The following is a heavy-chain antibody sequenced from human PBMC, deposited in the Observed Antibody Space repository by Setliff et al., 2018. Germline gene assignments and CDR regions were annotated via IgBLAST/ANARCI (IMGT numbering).Heavy chain of an antibody. J-gene: IGHJ3*02. CDR1: GYTFTSYA. V-gene: IGHV1-3*01. CDR2: INAGNGNT. CDR3: ARLAEQWLVRDAFDI. D-gene: IGHD6-19*01. Sequence: ASVKVSCKASGYTFTSYAMHWVRQAPGQRLEWMGWINAGNGNTKYSQKFQGRVTITRDTSASTAYMELSSLRSEDTAVYYCARLAEQWLVRDAFDIWGQGTMVTVTS.